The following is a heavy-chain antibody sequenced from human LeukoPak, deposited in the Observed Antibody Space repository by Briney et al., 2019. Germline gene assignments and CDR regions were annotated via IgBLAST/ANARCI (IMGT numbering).Heavy chain of an antibody. CDR1: GFTFSSYW. D-gene: IGHD3-22*01. V-gene: IGHV3-7*01. Sequence: GGSLRLSCAASGFTFSSYWMSWVRQAPGKGLEWVANIKQDGSEKYYADSVKGRFTISRDNSKNTLYLQMNSLRAEDTAVYYCAKESRQGYYDSSGYSSWYFDLWGRGTLVTVSS. CDR2: IKQDGSEK. CDR3: AKESRQGYYDSSGYSSWYFDL. J-gene: IGHJ2*01.